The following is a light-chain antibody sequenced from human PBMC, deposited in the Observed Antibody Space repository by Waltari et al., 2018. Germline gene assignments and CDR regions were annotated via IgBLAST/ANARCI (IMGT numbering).Light chain of an antibody. CDR1: QSISSN. Sequence: EIVMTQSPATLSVSPGDGAPLSCRASQSISSNLAWYQQRPGQAPRLLIFATSTRATGVPARFRGSGSGTEFTLTISSMQSEDFAIYYCHQYNNWPPWTFGQGTKVEIK. J-gene: IGKJ1*01. CDR2: ATS. CDR3: HQYNNWPPWT. V-gene: IGKV3-15*01.